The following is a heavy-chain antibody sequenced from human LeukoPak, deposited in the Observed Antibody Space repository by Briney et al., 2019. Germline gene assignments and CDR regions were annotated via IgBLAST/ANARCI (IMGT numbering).Heavy chain of an antibody. Sequence: ASVKVSCKVSGYTLTELSMHWVRQAPGKGPEWMGGFDPEDGETIYAQKFQGRVTMTEDTSTDTAYMELSSLRSEDTAVYYCATVGYSSGWLFDYWGQGTLVTVSS. CDR1: GYTLTELS. CDR3: ATVGYSSGWLFDY. D-gene: IGHD6-19*01. J-gene: IGHJ4*02. CDR2: FDPEDGET. V-gene: IGHV1-24*01.